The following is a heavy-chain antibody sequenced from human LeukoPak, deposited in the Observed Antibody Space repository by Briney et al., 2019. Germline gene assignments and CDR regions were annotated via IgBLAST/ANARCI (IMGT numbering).Heavy chain of an antibody. J-gene: IGHJ4*02. CDR1: GFTFSSYD. CDR2: IGTAGAT. V-gene: IGHV3-13*01. CDR3: ARATAGFDY. Sequence: QSGGSLRLSCAASGFTFSSYDMHWVRHTTGKGLEWVSGIGTAGATYYPGSVKGRFTISRENAKNSLYLQMNNLRAGDTAVYYCARATAGFDYWGQGTLVTVSS.